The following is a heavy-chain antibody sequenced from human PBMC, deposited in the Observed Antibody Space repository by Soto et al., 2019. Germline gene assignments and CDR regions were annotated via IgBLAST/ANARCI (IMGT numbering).Heavy chain of an antibody. J-gene: IGHJ5*02. V-gene: IGHV4-4*07. Sequence: SETLSLTCTVSGGSISSYCSNWIRQPAGKGLEWIGRIYASGITNYNPSLKSRVTMSVDTSKNQFSLRLNSVTAEDTAVYYCARDPGGSYGNWFDPWGQGTLVTVSS. D-gene: IGHD1-26*01. CDR1: GGSISSYC. CDR2: IYASGIT. CDR3: ARDPGGSYGNWFDP.